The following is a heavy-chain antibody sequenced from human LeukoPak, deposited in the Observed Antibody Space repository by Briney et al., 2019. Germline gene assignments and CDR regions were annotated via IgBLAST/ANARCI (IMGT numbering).Heavy chain of an antibody. V-gene: IGHV4-59*01. CDR2: IYYSGTT. D-gene: IGHD6-13*01. CDR1: GGSISSYY. Sequence: NPSETLSLTCTVSGGSISSYYWSWIRQPPGKGLEYIGFIYYSGTTNYNPSLTSRVTISVDTSKNQFSLKLRSVTAADTAVYYCARVRSSSSLSPWYFDLWGRGTLVTVSS. J-gene: IGHJ2*01. CDR3: ARVRSSSSLSPWYFDL.